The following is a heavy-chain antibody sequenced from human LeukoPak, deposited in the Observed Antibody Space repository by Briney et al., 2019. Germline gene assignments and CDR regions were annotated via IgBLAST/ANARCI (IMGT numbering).Heavy chain of an antibody. V-gene: IGHV3-30*03. D-gene: IGHD2-15*01. CDR1: GFTFSSYG. J-gene: IGHJ4*02. CDR3: AREDCSGGSCYASFDY. Sequence: PGGSLRLSCAASGFTFSSYGMHWVRQAPGKGLEWVAVISYDGSNKYYADSVKGRFTISRDNSKNTLYLQMNSLRAEDTAVYYCAREDCSGGSCYASFDYWGQGTLVTVSS. CDR2: ISYDGSNK.